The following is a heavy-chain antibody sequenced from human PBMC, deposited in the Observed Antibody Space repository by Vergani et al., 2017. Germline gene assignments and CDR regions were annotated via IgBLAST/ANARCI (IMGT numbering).Heavy chain of an antibody. CDR1: GFTVSSNY. J-gene: IGHJ4*02. V-gene: IGHV3-23*04. Sequence: EVQLVESGGGLVQPGGSLRLSCAASGFTVSSNYMSWVRQAPGKGLEWVSAISGSGGSTYYADSVKGRFTISRDNSKNTLYLQMNSLRAEDTAVYYCAKDQHFWSGYSPPGFDYWGQGTLVTVSS. CDR2: ISGSGGST. D-gene: IGHD3-3*02. CDR3: AKDQHFWSGYSPPGFDY.